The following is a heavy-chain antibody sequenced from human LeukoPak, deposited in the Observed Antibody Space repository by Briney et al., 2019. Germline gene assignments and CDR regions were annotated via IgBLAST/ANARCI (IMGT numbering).Heavy chain of an antibody. Sequence: PSETLSLTCAVYGGSFSGYYWSWIRQPPGKGLEWIGENNHSGSTNYNPSLKSRVTISVDTSKNQFSLKLSSVTAADTAVYYCARMKLATTSSFDYWGQGTLVTVSS. V-gene: IGHV4-34*01. D-gene: IGHD5-24*01. CDR1: GGSFSGYY. J-gene: IGHJ4*02. CDR3: ARMKLATTSSFDY. CDR2: NNHSGST.